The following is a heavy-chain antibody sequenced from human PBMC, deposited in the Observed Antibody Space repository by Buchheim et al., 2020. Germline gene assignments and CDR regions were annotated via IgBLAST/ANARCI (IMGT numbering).Heavy chain of an antibody. Sequence: EVQLLEAGGGLVQPGGSLRLSCAASGFTFSSYAMTWVRQAPGKGLEWVSAIIGSGASTYYADSVEGRFTISRANSKNTVYLQMHSLRAEDTGVYYCAKDRSIAVAGPDFWGQGTL. D-gene: IGHD6-19*01. J-gene: IGHJ4*02. CDR3: AKDRSIAVAGPDF. V-gene: IGHV3-23*01. CDR1: GFTFSSYA. CDR2: IIGSGAST.